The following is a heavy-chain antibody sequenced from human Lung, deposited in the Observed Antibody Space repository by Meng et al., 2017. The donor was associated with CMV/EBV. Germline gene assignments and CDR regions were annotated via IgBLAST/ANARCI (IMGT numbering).Heavy chain of an antibody. CDR3: AGHYDILTGVSA. Sequence: GESXKISCAVSGINSNTYWMHWVRQVPGKGLVWLSRIYSDGISTRYADSVKGRFTISRVNAKNSLFLQMNSLRAEDTAVYYCAGHYDILTGVSAWGHGTLVTVSS. D-gene: IGHD3-9*01. J-gene: IGHJ5*01. V-gene: IGHV3-74*01. CDR2: IYSDGIST. CDR1: GINSNTYW.